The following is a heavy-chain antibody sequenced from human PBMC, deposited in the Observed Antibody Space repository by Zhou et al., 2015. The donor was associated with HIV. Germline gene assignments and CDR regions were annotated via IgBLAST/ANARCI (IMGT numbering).Heavy chain of an antibody. CDR3: ARGEFRVVPAAFNVNWFDP. J-gene: IGHJ5*02. Sequence: QVQLVQSGAEVKKPGSSVKVSCKASGGTFSSYAISWVRQAPGQGLEWMGGIIPIFGTANYAQKFQGRVTITADESTSTAYMELSSLRSEDTAVYYCARGEFRVVPAAFNVNWFDPGAREPWSPSPQ. CDR2: IIPIFGTA. D-gene: IGHD2-2*01. V-gene: IGHV1-69*12. CDR1: GGTFSSYA.